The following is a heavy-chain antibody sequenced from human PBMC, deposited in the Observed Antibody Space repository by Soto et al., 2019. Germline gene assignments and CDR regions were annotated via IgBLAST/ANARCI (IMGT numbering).Heavy chain of an antibody. CDR2: IYPGDSDT. J-gene: IGHJ4*02. D-gene: IGHD2-2*01. V-gene: IGHV5-51*01. Sequence: EVQLVQSGAEVKKPGESLKISCKGSGYSFTSYWIGWVRQMPGKGLEWMGIIYPGDSDTRYSPSFQGQVTISADKSISTAYLQWSSLKASDTAMYYCARQTIYSSSTSCRYFDYWGQGTLVTVSS. CDR1: GYSFTSYW. CDR3: ARQTIYSSSTSCRYFDY.